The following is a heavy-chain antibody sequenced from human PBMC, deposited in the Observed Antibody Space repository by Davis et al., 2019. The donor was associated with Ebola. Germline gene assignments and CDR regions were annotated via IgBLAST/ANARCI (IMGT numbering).Heavy chain of an antibody. D-gene: IGHD6-19*01. Sequence: PGGSLRLSCAASGFTVSSNYMSWVRQAPGKGLEWVSVIYSGGSTYYADSVKGRFTISRDNSKNTLYLQMNSLRAEDTAVYYCARDKFRYSSGWSYYFDYWGQGTLVTVSS. CDR2: IYSGGST. V-gene: IGHV3-53*01. J-gene: IGHJ4*02. CDR1: GFTVSSNY. CDR3: ARDKFRYSSGWSYYFDY.